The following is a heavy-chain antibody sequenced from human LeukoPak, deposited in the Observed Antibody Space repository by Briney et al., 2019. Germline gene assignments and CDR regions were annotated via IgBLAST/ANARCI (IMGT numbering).Heavy chain of an antibody. J-gene: IGHJ3*02. V-gene: IGHV4-4*02. CDR1: GGSISSSNW. Sequence: PSETLSLTCAVSGGSISSSNWWSWVRQPPGKGLEWIGEIYHSGSTNYNPSLKSRVTISVDKSKNQFSLKLSSVTAADTAVYYCARPPHGDYAAGAFDIWGQGTMVTVSS. D-gene: IGHD4-17*01. CDR3: ARPPHGDYAAGAFDI. CDR2: IYHSGST.